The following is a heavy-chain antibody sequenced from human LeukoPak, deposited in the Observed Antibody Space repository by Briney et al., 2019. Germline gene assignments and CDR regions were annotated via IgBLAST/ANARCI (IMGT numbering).Heavy chain of an antibody. J-gene: IGHJ4*02. CDR3: ARAYYDILTGHRFFDY. Sequence: SVKVSCKASGGTFSSYAISWVRQAPGQGLEWMGGIIPIFGTANYAQKFQGRVTITTDESTSTAYMELSSLRSEDTAVYYCARAYYDILTGHRFFDYWGQGTLVTVSS. V-gene: IGHV1-69*05. D-gene: IGHD3-9*01. CDR1: GGTFSSYA. CDR2: IIPIFGTA.